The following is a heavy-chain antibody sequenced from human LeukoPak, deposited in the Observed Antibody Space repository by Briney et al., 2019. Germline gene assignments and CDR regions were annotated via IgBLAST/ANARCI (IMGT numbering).Heavy chain of an antibody. D-gene: IGHD3-22*01. V-gene: IGHV3-20*01. J-gene: IGHJ3*02. CDR2: INWNGGST. CDR1: GFTFDDYG. Sequence: GGSLRLSCAASGFTFDDYGMSWVRQAPGKGLEWVSGINWNGGSTGYADSVKGRFTISRDNAKNSLYLQMNSLRAEDTALYHCVRDNYYDSSGSNDAFDIWGQGTMVTVSS. CDR3: VRDNYYDSSGSNDAFDI.